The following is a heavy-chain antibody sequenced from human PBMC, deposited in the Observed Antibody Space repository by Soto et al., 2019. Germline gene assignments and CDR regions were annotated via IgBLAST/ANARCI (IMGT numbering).Heavy chain of an antibody. Sequence: QVQLQQWGAGLLKPSETLSLTCAVYGGSFSGYYWSWIRQPPGKGLEWIGEINHSGSTNYNPSLKGRVIISVDPSKNQFSLKLSSVTAADTAVYYCAWTSSTSPYYYYYYMDVWGKGTTVTVSS. D-gene: IGHD6-13*01. CDR3: AWTSSTSPYYYYYYMDV. CDR1: GGSFSGYY. V-gene: IGHV4-34*01. CDR2: INHSGST. J-gene: IGHJ6*03.